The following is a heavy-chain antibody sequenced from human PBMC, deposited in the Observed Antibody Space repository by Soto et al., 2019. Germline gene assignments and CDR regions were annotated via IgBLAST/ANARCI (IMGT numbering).Heavy chain of an antibody. CDR2: IYSGGSK. CDR1: GFTVSSNY. Sequence: EVQLVESGGGLVQPGGSLRLSCAASGFTVSSNYMSWVRQAPGKGLEWVSVIYSGGSKYYADSVKGRFPTSRQNSKKTLYRQRNSLRAEDTAVNYCARMGYNDSSIYQPSWAQGTLFTVSS. J-gene: IGHJ5*02. CDR3: ARMGYNDSSIYQPS. D-gene: IGHD3-22*01. V-gene: IGHV3-53*04.